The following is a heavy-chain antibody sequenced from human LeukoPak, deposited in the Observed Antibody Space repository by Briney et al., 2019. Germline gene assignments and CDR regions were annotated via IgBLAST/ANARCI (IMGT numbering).Heavy chain of an antibody. V-gene: IGHV1-46*01. J-gene: IGHJ4*02. Sequence: GASVKVSCKASGYTFSSYYMHWVRQAPGQGLEWMGIINPTGGGTNYAQKFQGRVTMTRDTSTSTVYMELSSLRSEDTAVYYCARDRIGELLPNWGQGTLVTVSS. D-gene: IGHD1-26*01. CDR3: ARDRIGELLPN. CDR2: INPTGGGT. CDR1: GYTFSSYY.